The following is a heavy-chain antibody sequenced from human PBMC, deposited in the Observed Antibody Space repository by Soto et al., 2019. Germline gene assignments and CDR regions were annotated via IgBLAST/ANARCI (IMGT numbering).Heavy chain of an antibody. J-gene: IGHJ4*02. Sequence: EVQLVESGGGLVQPGGSLRLSCAASGFTFSSYWMSWVRQAPGKGLEWVANIKQDGSEKYYVDSVKGRFTISRDNAKNSLYLQMNSLRAEDRAVYYCARDGAAAGTEAWSDYWGQGTLVTVSS. D-gene: IGHD6-13*01. CDR3: ARDGAAAGTEAWSDY. CDR2: IKQDGSEK. CDR1: GFTFSSYW. V-gene: IGHV3-7*04.